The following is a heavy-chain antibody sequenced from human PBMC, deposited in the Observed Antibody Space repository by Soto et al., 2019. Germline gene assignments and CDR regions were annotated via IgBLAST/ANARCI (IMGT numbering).Heavy chain of an antibody. V-gene: IGHV1-69*14. Sequence: QVQLVQSGAEVKKPGSSVKVSCKASGGTFSSYAISWVRQAPGQGLEWMGAIIPIFGTANYAQKFQGRVTMTADKTTHTAYMELSSLRPEATAVYYCARHVPAAGHYYGMDVWGQGTTVTVSS. CDR1: GGTFSSYA. CDR3: ARHVPAAGHYYGMDV. CDR2: IIPIFGTA. D-gene: IGHD2-2*01. J-gene: IGHJ6*02.